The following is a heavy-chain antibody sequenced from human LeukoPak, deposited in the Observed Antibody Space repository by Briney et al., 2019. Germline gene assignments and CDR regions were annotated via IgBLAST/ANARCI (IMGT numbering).Heavy chain of an antibody. CDR3: AKGGRASDSSAPEGYFDY. D-gene: IGHD3-22*01. CDR2: IWYDGSNK. J-gene: IGHJ4*02. Sequence: GGSLRLSCAASGFTFSSYGMHWVRQAPGKGLEWVAVIWYDGSNKYYADSVKGRFTISRDNSKNTLYLQMNSLRAEDTAVYYCAKGGRASDSSAPEGYFDYWGQGTLVTVSS. V-gene: IGHV3-33*06. CDR1: GFTFSSYG.